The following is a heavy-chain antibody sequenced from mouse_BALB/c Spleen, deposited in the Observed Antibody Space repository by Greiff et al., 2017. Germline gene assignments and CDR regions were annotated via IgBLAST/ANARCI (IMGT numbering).Heavy chain of an antibody. CDR3: ARGTGLYYFDY. V-gene: IGHV1-12*01. Sequence: QVQLQQPGAELVKPGASVKMSCKASGYTFTSYNMHWVKQTPGQGLEWIGAIYPGNGDTSYNQKFKGKATLTADKSSSTAYMQLSSLTSEDSAVYYCARGTGLYYFDYWGQGTTLTVSS. CDR2: IYPGNGDT. J-gene: IGHJ2*01. D-gene: IGHD2-14*01. CDR1: GYTFTSYN.